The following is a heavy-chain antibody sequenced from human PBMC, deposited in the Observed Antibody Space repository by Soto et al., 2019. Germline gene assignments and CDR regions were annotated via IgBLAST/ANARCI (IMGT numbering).Heavy chain of an antibody. CDR2: ISDSGGRT. J-gene: IGHJ6*02. CDR1: GFTFTNYA. Sequence: HPGGSLRLSCAASGFTFTNYAMNWVRQAPGKALEWVSVISDSGGRTHYADSVKGRFAISRDNAKNMLFLEMHSLTVEDTAVYYCARERTSKGGLDVWGQGTTVTVSS. V-gene: IGHV3-23*01. CDR3: ARERTSKGGLDV.